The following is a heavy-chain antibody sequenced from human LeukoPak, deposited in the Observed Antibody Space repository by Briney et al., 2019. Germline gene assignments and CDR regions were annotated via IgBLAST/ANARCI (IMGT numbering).Heavy chain of an antibody. J-gene: IGHJ3*02. CDR2: IYYSGRT. Sequence: KSSETLSLTCAVSGGSISSYYWRWIRQPPGKGLGWGGYIYYSGRTNYNPSLKCRVTISVDTSKNQFSLKLSSVTAADTAVYSCARDGAAAGTFDAFDIWGQGTMVTVSS. V-gene: IGHV4-59*01. D-gene: IGHD6-13*01. CDR1: GGSISSYY. CDR3: ARDGAAAGTFDAFDI.